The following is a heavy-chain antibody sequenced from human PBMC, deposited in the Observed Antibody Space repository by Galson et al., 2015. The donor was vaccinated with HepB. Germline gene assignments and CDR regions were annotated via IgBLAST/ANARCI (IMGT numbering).Heavy chain of an antibody. J-gene: IGHJ6*01. V-gene: IGHV6-1*01. CDR3: ARVPGTVYYYGMDV. CDR1: GDSVSNNNAA. D-gene: IGHD1-1*01. CDR2: TYYRAKWYS. Sequence: CAISGDSVSNNNAAWYWIRQSPSRGLEWLGRTYYRAKWYSDYAVSVRGRITIHPGTSNNHFSLQLNSVTPEDTAVYYSARVPGTVYYYGMDVWGQGTTVTVST.